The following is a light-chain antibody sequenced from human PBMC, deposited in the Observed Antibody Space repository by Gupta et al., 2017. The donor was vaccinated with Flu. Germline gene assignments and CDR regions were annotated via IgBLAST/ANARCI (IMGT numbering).Light chain of an antibody. CDR2: GEC. J-gene: IGKJ4*01. CDR1: QSVSSN. Sequence: EIVMTQSPATLSVSPGDRATLSSRATQSVSSNLAWYQQKPGKAPRLLIYGECTRATCSPARSSGSRSGAKFSLTNSSLQSEDVAVYYCQQYNNWPPLTFGEGTKVEIK. CDR3: QQYNNWPPLT. V-gene: IGKV3-15*01.